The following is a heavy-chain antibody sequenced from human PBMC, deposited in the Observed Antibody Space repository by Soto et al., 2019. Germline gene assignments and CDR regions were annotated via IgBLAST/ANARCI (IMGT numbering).Heavy chain of an antibody. CDR2: INHSGST. V-gene: IGHV4-34*01. Sequence: SSETLSLTCAVYGGSFSGYYWSWIRQPPGKGLEWIGEINHSGSTNYNPSLKSRVTISVDTSKNQFSLKLSSVTAADTAVYYCARVSAWYKRSTSSYYYYYMDVWGKGTTVTVSS. CDR3: ARVSAWYKRSTSSYYYYYMDV. CDR1: GGSFSGYY. D-gene: IGHD2-2*01. J-gene: IGHJ6*03.